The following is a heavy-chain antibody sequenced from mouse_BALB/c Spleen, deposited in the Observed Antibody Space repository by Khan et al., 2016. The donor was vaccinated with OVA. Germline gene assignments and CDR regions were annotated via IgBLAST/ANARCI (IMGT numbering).Heavy chain of an antibody. CDR1: GFNIKDYY. J-gene: IGHJ4*01. Sequence: VRLQQSGAELVRSGASVKLSCTASGFNIKDYYMHWVKQRPEQGLEWIGWIDPENGDAEYAPKFQDKATMTADTSSNTAYLHLSSLTSEDTAVYYCNAWDCYYYAMDYWGQGTSVTVSS. CDR2: IDPENGDA. D-gene: IGHD2-3*01. CDR3: NAWDCYYYAMDY. V-gene: IGHV14-4*02.